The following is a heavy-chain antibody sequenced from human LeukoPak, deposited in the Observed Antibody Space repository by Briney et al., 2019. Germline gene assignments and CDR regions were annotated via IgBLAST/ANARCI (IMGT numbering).Heavy chain of an antibody. V-gene: IGHV4-39*07. CDR3: ARALEGMNYYDSSGYKYYFDY. J-gene: IGHJ4*02. CDR1: GGSISSSSHS. D-gene: IGHD3-22*01. CDR2: IYTSGST. Sequence: SETLSLTCSVSGGSISSSSHSWGWIRQSPGKGLEWIGRIYTSGSTNYNPSLKSRVTISVDTSKNQFSLKLSSVTAADTAVYYCARALEGMNYYDSSGYKYYFDYWGQGTLVTVSS.